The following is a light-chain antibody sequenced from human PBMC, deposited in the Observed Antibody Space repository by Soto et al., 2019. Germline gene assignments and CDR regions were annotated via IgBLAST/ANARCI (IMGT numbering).Light chain of an antibody. CDR2: DAS. Sequence: EIVLTQSPATLSLSPGERATLSCRASQSVSSYLAWYQQKPGQAPRLLIYDASNRATGIPARFSGSGSGTDFPLTLSSLEPEDFAVYYCQQRSNWPPKLTFGGGTKVEIK. J-gene: IGKJ4*01. V-gene: IGKV3-11*01. CDR3: QQRSNWPPKLT. CDR1: QSVSSY.